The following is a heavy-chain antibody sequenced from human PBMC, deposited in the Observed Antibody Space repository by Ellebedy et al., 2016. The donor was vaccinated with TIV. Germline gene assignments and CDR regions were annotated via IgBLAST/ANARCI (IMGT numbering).Heavy chain of an antibody. V-gene: IGHV1-46*01. CDR1: GFIFAKYC. CDR2: IRPGGDIT. CDR3: AKDGGNYGDAHY. J-gene: IGHJ4*02. D-gene: IGHD1-26*01. Sequence: AASVKVSCKTSGFIFAKYCMHWARQAPGQGLEWLGLIRPGGDITTYAQNFQGRLTMTRDMSTSTDYMELSSLRSDDTAVYYCAKDGGNYGDAHYWGQGTLITVSS.